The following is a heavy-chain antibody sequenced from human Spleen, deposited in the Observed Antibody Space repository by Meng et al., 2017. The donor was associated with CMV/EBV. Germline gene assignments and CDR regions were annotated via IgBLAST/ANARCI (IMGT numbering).Heavy chain of an antibody. Sequence: SEIRSFTCAVSGGSISSSSYYWGWIRRPPGKGLEWIGNIFYSGRTYYNPSLKSRVTISVDTSKNQFSLRLSSVTAADTAVYYCASDGCSSSSCYRPWFDPWGQGTLVTVSS. CDR1: GGSISSSSYY. J-gene: IGHJ5*02. CDR3: ASDGCSSSSCYRPWFDP. D-gene: IGHD2-2*02. V-gene: IGHV4-39*07. CDR2: IFYSGRT.